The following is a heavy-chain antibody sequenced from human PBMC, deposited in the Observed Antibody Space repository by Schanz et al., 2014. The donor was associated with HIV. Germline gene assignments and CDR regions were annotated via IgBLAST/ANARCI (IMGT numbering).Heavy chain of an antibody. CDR3: AKAGLFFGQLWLGFFDY. CDR1: GFTFDTYG. J-gene: IGHJ4*02. CDR2: ISYDGRNK. D-gene: IGHD5-18*01. V-gene: IGHV3-30*18. Sequence: QVQLVESGGGVVQPGRSLRLSCAASGFTFDTYGIHWVRQAPGKGLGWMAVISYDGRNKKFANSVKGRFTISRDNSKNTLYLQAKSLRPEDTAVYYCAKAGLFFGQLWLGFFDYWGQGAQVTVSS.